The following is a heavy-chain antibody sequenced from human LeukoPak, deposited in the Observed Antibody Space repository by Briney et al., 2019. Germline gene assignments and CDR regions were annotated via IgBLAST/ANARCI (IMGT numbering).Heavy chain of an antibody. V-gene: IGHV3-23*01. Sequence: GGSLRLSCVASGFTLTKCAMSWIRQAPGKGLEWVAIITATGDTAYYADSVKGRFTISRDNSRNTVYMQMDSLRAEDTAIYYCAGDRNSDWYSPLDYWGQGTLVTVSS. CDR3: AGDRNSDWYSPLDY. CDR2: ITATGDTA. J-gene: IGHJ4*02. CDR1: GFTLTKCA. D-gene: IGHD6-19*01.